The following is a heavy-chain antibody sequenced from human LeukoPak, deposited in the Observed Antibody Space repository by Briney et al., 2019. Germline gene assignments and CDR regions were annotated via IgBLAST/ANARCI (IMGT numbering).Heavy chain of an antibody. CDR1: GGSISSSSYY. V-gene: IGHV4-61*05. CDR2: IYYSGST. Sequence: SETLSLTCTVSGGSISSSSYYWGWIRQPPGKGLEWIGYIYYSGSTNYNPSLKSRVTISVDTSKNQFSLKLRSVTAADTAVYYCARVGDHGYYYMDVWGKGTTVTVSS. J-gene: IGHJ6*03. CDR3: ARVGDHGYYYMDV. D-gene: IGHD4-17*01.